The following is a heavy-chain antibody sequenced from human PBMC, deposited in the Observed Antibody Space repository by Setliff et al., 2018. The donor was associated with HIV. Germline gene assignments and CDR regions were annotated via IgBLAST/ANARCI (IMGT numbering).Heavy chain of an antibody. D-gene: IGHD4-17*01. CDR2: FYYSGST. V-gene: IGHV4-38-2*02. CDR1: GYSISSGYY. Sequence: PSETLSLTCTVSGYSISSGYYWVWIRQPPGKELEWIGSFYYSGSTYYNPSLKSRVTISLDTSKNQFSMKVGSVTAADTAVYYCAAKKSGDYPFNWGQGTLVTVSS. J-gene: IGHJ4*02. CDR3: AAKKSGDYPFN.